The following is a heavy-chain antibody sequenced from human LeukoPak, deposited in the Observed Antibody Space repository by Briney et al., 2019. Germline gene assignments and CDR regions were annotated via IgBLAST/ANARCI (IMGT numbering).Heavy chain of an antibody. Sequence: GRSLRLSCVGSGFTFSDYAIHWVRQAPGKGLEWVAVSAHDEVGKQFADSVKGRFTLSRDNSRDSVHLQMNRLRDEDTAVYYCAKDRGYGEHEPFESWGQGSLVTVSS. CDR1: GFTFSDYA. J-gene: IGHJ4*02. CDR3: AKDRGYGEHEPFES. CDR2: SAHDEVGK. V-gene: IGHV3-30*18. D-gene: IGHD4/OR15-4a*01.